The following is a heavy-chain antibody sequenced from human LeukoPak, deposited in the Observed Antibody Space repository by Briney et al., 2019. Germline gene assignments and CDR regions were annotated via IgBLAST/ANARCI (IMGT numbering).Heavy chain of an antibody. CDR2: IYPSGST. CDR1: GGSIRTSY. Sequence: SETLSLTCSVSGGSIRTSYWSWIRQPAGKGLEWIGIIYPSGSTNFNPSLKSRVTMSVDASNNQFSLKLTSVTAADSGVYYCARGRGSYSDYWGQGTLVTVSS. D-gene: IGHD1-26*01. CDR3: ARGRGSYSDY. J-gene: IGHJ4*02. V-gene: IGHV4-4*07.